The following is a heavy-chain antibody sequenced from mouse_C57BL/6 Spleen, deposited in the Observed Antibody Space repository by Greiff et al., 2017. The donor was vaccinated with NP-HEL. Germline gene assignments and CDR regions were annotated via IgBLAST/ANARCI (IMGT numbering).Heavy chain of an antibody. CDR1: GYTFTSYW. CDR2: IDPSDSET. J-gene: IGHJ1*03. D-gene: IGHD1-1*01. CDR3: ARWNYGSSYADWYFDV. V-gene: IGHV1-52*01. Sequence: VQLQQPGAELVRPGSSVKLSCKASGYTFTSYWMHWVKQRPIQGLEWIGNIDPSDSETHYNQKFKDKATLTVDKSSSTAYMQLSSLTSEDSAVYYCARWNYGSSYADWYFDVWGTGTTVTVSS.